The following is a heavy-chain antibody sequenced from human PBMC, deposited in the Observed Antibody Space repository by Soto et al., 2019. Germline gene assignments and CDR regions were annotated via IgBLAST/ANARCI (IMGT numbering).Heavy chain of an antibody. V-gene: IGHV4-61*01. CDR1: GGSVSSGSYY. Sequence: QVQLQESGPGLVKPSETLSLTCTVSGGSVSSGSYYWSWIRQPPGKGLEWIGYIYYSGSTNYNPSLKSRVTISVDTSKNQFSLKLSSVTAADTAVYYCARAPTYYDFWSGSNYYYGMDVW. CDR2: IYYSGST. D-gene: IGHD3-3*01. J-gene: IGHJ6*01. CDR3: ARAPTYYDFWSGSNYYYGMDV.